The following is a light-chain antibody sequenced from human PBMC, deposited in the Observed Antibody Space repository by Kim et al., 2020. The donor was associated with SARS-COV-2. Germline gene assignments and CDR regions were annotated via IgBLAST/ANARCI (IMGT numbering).Light chain of an antibody. CDR1: QSIGSY. V-gene: IGKV1-39*01. J-gene: IGKJ1*01. Sequence: DIQMTQSPSSLSASVGDRVTITCRASQSIGSYLNWYQQEPGKAPNLLIYGASSLQSGVPSRFSGSESGTDFTLTISSLQPEDFATYLCQQSYSTPPTFGQGTKVDIK. CDR2: GAS. CDR3: QQSYSTPPT.